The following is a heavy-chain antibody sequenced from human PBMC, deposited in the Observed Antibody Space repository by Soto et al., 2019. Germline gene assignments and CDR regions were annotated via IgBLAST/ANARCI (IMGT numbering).Heavy chain of an antibody. CDR1: GGSISSGGYY. D-gene: IGHD1-26*01. J-gene: IGHJ4*01. V-gene: IGHV4-31*03. Sequence: SETLSLTCTVSGGSISSGGYYWSWIRQHAGKGREWIGYIYYSGSTYYIPSLESRVTISLHTTNNQFSLKLSSVTAADTALYYCARVPLAGRATVFDYWGQGTLVTVSS. CDR2: IYYSGST. CDR3: ARVPLAGRATVFDY.